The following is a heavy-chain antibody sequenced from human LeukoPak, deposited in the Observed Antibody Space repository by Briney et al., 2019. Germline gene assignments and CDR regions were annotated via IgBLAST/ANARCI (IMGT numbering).Heavy chain of an antibody. CDR2: INPSGGST. CDR3: ARVGYGDYDSQNFDY. D-gene: IGHD4-17*01. J-gene: IGHJ4*02. CDR1: GGTFTSYY. Sequence: ASVKVSCKASGGTFTSYYMHWVRQAPGQGLEWMGIINPSGGSTSYAQKFQGRVTMTRDTSTSTVYMELSSLRSEDTAVYYCARVGYGDYDSQNFDYWGQGTLVTVSS. V-gene: IGHV1-46*01.